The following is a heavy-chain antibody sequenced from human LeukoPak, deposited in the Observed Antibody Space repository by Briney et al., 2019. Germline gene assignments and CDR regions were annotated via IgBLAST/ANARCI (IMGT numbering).Heavy chain of an antibody. CDR1: GFIFSSFR. Sequence: GGSLRLSCAASGFIFSSFRMNWVRQAPGKGLECVSSISSSGSLIYYADSMKGRFTVSRDNAKNSLFLQLNSLRAEDTAVYYCARNDYDSSGYYYAFDYWGQGTLVTVSS. CDR3: ARNDYDSSGYYYAFDY. V-gene: IGHV3-21*01. D-gene: IGHD3-22*01. J-gene: IGHJ4*02. CDR2: ISSSGSLI.